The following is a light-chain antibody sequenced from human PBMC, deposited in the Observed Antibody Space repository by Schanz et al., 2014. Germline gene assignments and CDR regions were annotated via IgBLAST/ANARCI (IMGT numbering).Light chain of an antibody. J-gene: IGKJ1*01. CDR3: MQALQTPRT. CDR1: QSLLHSNGYNY. Sequence: DVVLTQSPFSLPVTLGQPASISCRSSQSLLHSNGYNYLDWYLQKPGQSPQLLIYLGSNRASGVPDRFSGSGSGTDFTLKISRVEAEDVGVYYCMQALQTPRTFGQGTKVEIK. V-gene: IGKV2-28*01. CDR2: LGS.